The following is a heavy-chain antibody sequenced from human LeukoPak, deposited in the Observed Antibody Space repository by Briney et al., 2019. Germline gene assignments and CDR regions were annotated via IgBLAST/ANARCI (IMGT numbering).Heavy chain of an antibody. J-gene: IGHJ4*02. CDR3: ASYPGDYGSYYFDY. CDR1: GGSISSSSYY. D-gene: IGHD4-17*01. Sequence: PSETLSLTCTVSGGSISSSSYYWGWIRHPPGKGLEWIGSIYYSGSTYYNPSLKSRVAISVDTSKNQFSLKLSSVTAADTAVYYCASYPGDYGSYYFDYWGQGTLVTVSS. V-gene: IGHV4-39*01. CDR2: IYYSGST.